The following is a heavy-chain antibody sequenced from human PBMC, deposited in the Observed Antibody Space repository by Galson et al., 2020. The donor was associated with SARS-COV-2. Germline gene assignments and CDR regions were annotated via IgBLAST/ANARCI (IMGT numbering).Heavy chain of an antibody. CDR3: TRVAYSAGDV. CDR2: ISPAGIGI. V-gene: IGHV3-74*01. D-gene: IGHD5-18*01. Sequence: GESLKISCAASGFSFSSYWMHWVRHAPGQGLAWVSCISPAGIGIKYADSVEGRFTISRDNAKKTVYLQMNSLRAEDMAVYYCTRVAYSAGDVWGRGTTVTVSS. J-gene: IGHJ6*02. CDR1: GFSFSSYW.